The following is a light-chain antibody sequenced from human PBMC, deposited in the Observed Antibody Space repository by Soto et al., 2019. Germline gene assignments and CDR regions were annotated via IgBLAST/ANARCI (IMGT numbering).Light chain of an antibody. CDR2: GAS. Sequence: EIVFTQSPGTLSLSPGERATLSCRASQSVSSSYLAWYQQKPGQAPRLLIFGASSRATGIPDRFSGSGSGTDFTLTISGLQPEDFAVYYCQQYGTSPGTFGQGTKVDIK. J-gene: IGKJ1*01. CDR3: QQYGTSPGT. V-gene: IGKV3-20*01. CDR1: QSVSSSY.